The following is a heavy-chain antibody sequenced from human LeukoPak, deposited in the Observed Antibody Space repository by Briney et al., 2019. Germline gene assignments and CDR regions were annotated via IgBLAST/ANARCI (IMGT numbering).Heavy chain of an antibody. CDR1: GFTFSSYS. D-gene: IGHD3-3*01. CDR2: ISGSSSYI. CDR3: ARKLYYDFWSGYHYYFDY. Sequence: PGGSLRLSCAASGFTFSSYSMNWVRQAPGKGLEWVSSISGSSSYIYYADSVKGRFTISRDNAKNSLYLQMNSLRAEDTAVYYCARKLYYDFWSGYHYYFDYWGQGTLVTVSS. J-gene: IGHJ4*02. V-gene: IGHV3-21*01.